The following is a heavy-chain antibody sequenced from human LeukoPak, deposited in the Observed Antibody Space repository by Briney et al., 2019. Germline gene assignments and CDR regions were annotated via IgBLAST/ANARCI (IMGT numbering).Heavy chain of an antibody. V-gene: IGHV4-59*08. CDR2: IYYSGST. D-gene: IGHD6-19*01. Sequence: SETLSLTCTVSGGSISSYYWSWIRQPPGKGLEWIGYIYYSGSTNYNPSLKSRVTISVDTSKNQFSLKLSSVTAADTAVYYCAAAGYSSGWYGDYYYGVDVWGQGTTVTVSS. CDR1: GGSISSYY. J-gene: IGHJ6*02. CDR3: AAAGYSSGWYGDYYYGVDV.